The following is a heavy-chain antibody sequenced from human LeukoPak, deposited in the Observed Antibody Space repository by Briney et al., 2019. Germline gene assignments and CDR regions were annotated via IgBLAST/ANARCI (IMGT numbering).Heavy chain of an antibody. CDR1: GGSISSYY. V-gene: IGHV4-59*01. J-gene: IGHJ3*02. CDR3: ASTPRYYYDTRGAFDI. Sequence: PSETLSLTCTVSGGSISSYYWSWIRQPPGKGLEWIGYIYYSGSTNYNPSPKSRVTISVDTSRNQFSLKLSSVTAADTAVYYCASTPRYYYDTRGAFDIWGQGTMVTVSS. CDR2: IYYSGST. D-gene: IGHD3-22*01.